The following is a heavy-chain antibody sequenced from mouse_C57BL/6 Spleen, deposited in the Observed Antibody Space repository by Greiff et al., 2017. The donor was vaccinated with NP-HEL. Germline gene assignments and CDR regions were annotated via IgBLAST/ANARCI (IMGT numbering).Heavy chain of an antibody. J-gene: IGHJ1*03. CDR1: GFSLTSYA. D-gene: IGHD1-1*01. V-gene: IGHV2-9-1*01. CDR3: ARKRAANYGSSHWYFDV. CDR2: IWTGGGT. Sequence: QVQLKESGPGLVAPSQSLSITCTVSGFSLTSYAISWVRQPPGKGLEWLGVIWTGGGTNYNSDLKSRLSISKDNSKSKVFIKRNRLQTDDTARYYWARKRAANYGSSHWYFDVWGTGTTVTVAS.